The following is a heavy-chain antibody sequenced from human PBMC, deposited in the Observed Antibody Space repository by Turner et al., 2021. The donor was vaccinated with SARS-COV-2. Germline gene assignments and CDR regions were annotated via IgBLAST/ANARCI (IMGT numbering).Heavy chain of an antibody. V-gene: IGHV3-21*01. J-gene: IGHJ6*02. Sequence: EVQLVESGGGLVKPGGSLRLSCPASGFTFSSFNMNWVRQAPGKGLEWVSSISSGSSYIYYADSVKGRFTISRDNAKNSLYLQMNSLRAEDTAVYYCARVFPEVAGYSSSWYSYYYGMDVWGQGTTVTVSS. CDR1: GFTFSSFN. CDR2: ISSGSSYI. D-gene: IGHD6-13*01. CDR3: ARVFPEVAGYSSSWYSYYYGMDV.